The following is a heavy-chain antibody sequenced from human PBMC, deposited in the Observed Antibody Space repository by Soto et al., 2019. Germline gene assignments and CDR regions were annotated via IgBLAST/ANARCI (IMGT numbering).Heavy chain of an antibody. Sequence: QVQLVQSGAEVKKPGASVKVSCKASGYTFTTYYMHWVRQAPGQGLEWMGVINPTDGTTTYAQKCQGRVTMTMDTSSSTVYMELSSLRYEDTAVYYCARARGWFDPWGQGTLVTVSS. J-gene: IGHJ5*02. CDR3: ARARGWFDP. D-gene: IGHD3-10*01. V-gene: IGHV1-46*01. CDR2: INPTDGTT. CDR1: GYTFTTYY.